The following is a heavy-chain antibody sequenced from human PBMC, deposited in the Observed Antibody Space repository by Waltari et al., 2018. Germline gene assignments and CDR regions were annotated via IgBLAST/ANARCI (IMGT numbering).Heavy chain of an antibody. D-gene: IGHD2-15*01. CDR3: ARKAPGSTDAFDI. J-gene: IGHJ3*02. CDR2: IYYSGST. V-gene: IGHV4-59*11. Sequence: QVQLQESGPGLVKPSETLSLTCTVSGGSISSHYWSWIRQPPGKGLEWIGYIYYSGSTNYNPSLNSRVTISVDTSKNQFSLKLSFVTAADTAVYYCARKAPGSTDAFDIWGQGTMVTVSS. CDR1: GGSISSHY.